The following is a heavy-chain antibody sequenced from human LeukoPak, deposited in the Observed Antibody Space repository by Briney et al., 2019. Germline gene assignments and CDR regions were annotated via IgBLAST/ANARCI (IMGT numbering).Heavy chain of an antibody. Sequence: KPSETLSLTCAVSGYSIGSGYYWGWIRQPPGKGLEWIGSIYHSGSTYYNPSLKSRVTISVDTSKNQFSLKLSSVTAADTAVYYCARQPEPYGSGSFFDYWGQGTLVTVSS. CDR1: GYSIGSGYY. D-gene: IGHD3-10*01. V-gene: IGHV4-38-2*01. CDR2: IYHSGST. CDR3: ARQPEPYGSGSFFDY. J-gene: IGHJ4*02.